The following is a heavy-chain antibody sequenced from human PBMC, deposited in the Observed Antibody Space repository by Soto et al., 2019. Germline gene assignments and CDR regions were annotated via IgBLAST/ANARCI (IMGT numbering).Heavy chain of an antibody. Sequence: SLRLSCAASGFTFSSYAMHWVRQAPGKGLEWVAVISYDGSNKYYADSVKGRFTISRDNSKNTLYLQMNSLRAEDTAVYYCASLAVAGPYFDYWGQGTLVTVSS. CDR2: ISYDGSNK. V-gene: IGHV3-30-3*01. CDR1: GFTFSSYA. CDR3: ASLAVAGPYFDY. D-gene: IGHD6-19*01. J-gene: IGHJ4*02.